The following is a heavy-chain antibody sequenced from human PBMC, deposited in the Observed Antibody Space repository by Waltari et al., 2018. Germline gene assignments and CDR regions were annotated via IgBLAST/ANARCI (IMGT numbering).Heavy chain of an antibody. Sequence: QVQLQESGPGLVKPSETLSLTCAVSGYSISSGYYWGWIRQPPGKGLEWIGSIYHSGRTYYNPSLKSRVTISVDTSKNQFSLKLSSVTAADTAVYYCARYSSSWGSLYYFDYWGQGTLVTVSS. V-gene: IGHV4-38-2*01. CDR1: GYSISSGYY. J-gene: IGHJ4*02. CDR2: IYHSGRT. CDR3: ARYSSSWGSLYYFDY. D-gene: IGHD6-13*01.